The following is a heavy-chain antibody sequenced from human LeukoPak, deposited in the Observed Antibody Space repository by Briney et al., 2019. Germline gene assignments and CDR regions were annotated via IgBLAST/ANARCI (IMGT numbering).Heavy chain of an antibody. CDR1: GGTFSSYA. Sequence: SMKVSCKASGGTFSSYAISWVRQAPGQGLEWMGGIIPIFGTANYAQKFQGRVTITTDESTSTAYTELSSLRSEDTAVYYCGGGDYMDVWGKGTTVTVSS. CDR2: IIPIFGTA. CDR3: GGGDYMDV. V-gene: IGHV1-69*05. J-gene: IGHJ6*03. D-gene: IGHD3-16*01.